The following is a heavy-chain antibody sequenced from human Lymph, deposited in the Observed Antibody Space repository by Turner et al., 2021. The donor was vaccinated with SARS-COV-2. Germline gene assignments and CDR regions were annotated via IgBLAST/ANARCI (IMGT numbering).Heavy chain of an antibody. J-gene: IGHJ4*02. CDR3: ARHSGGRLEY. CDR2: VWYDGSNK. CDR1: GFTFSSYG. V-gene: IGHV3-33*01. D-gene: IGHD1-26*01. Sequence: QVQLVESGGGVVQPGRSLRLPCAASGFTFSSYGMHWVRQAPGKGLEWVAVVWYDGSNKFYADSVKGRFTISRDNSKNTLYLQMNSLRAEDTAVYYCARHSGGRLEYWGQGTLVTVSS.